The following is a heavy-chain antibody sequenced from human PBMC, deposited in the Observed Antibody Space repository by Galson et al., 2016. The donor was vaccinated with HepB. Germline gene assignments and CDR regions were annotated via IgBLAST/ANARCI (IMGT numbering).Heavy chain of an antibody. D-gene: IGHD2-2*01. CDR1: GYNFINYW. Sequence: QSGAEVKKPGESLKISCKGSGYNFINYWIGWVRQMPGKGLEWMGSISPTDSDTRYSPSLQGQVTISADKSFSTAYLLWCSLKASDTAMYYCVRQECSTTTCYSGGYFDFWGQGTLVTVSS. V-gene: IGHV5-51*01. J-gene: IGHJ4*02. CDR3: VRQECSTTTCYSGGYFDF. CDR2: ISPTDSDT.